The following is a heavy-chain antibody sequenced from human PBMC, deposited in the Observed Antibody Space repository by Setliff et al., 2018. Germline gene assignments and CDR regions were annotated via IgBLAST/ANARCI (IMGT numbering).Heavy chain of an antibody. J-gene: IGHJ4*02. Sequence: ASVKVSCKASGSTFTDSIVNWVRQAPGQGLEWVGWYSPYNGKTYSAQKFQGRVTLSTDTSTTTAYMELRSLTSGDTAMYYCARAGSAPAGRKGILEYWGQGSLVTVSS. CDR1: GSTFTDSI. CDR3: ARAGSAPAGRKGILEY. D-gene: IGHD6-13*01. CDR2: YSPYNGKT. V-gene: IGHV1-18*01.